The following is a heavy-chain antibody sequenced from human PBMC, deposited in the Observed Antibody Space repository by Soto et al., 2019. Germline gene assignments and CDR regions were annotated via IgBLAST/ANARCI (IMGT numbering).Heavy chain of an antibody. J-gene: IGHJ6*02. CDR2: IIPIFGTA. D-gene: IGHD2-2*01. V-gene: IGHV1-69*12. Sequence: QVQLVQSGAEVKKPGSSVNVSCKASGGTFSSYAISWVRQAPGQGLEWMGGIIPIFGTANYAQKFQGRVTVTADESTSTAYMELISLRSEDTAVYYCARHVPAAGYYYGMDVWGQGTTVTVSS. CDR1: GGTFSSYA. CDR3: ARHVPAAGYYYGMDV.